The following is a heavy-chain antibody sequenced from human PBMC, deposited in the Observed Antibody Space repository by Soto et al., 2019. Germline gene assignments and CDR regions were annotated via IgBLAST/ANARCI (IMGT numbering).Heavy chain of an antibody. Sequence: SEPLSLTCTVSGGSISTVGYYWSWIRQHPGEGLEWIAYIYYSGGTSYNPSLKSRVTISVDTSKNQFSLKLNSVTAADTAVYYCARDGGAAAHLDPWGQGTLVTVSS. CDR1: GGSISTVGYY. CDR2: IYYSGGT. CDR3: ARDGGAAAHLDP. D-gene: IGHD6-13*01. J-gene: IGHJ5*02. V-gene: IGHV4-31*03.